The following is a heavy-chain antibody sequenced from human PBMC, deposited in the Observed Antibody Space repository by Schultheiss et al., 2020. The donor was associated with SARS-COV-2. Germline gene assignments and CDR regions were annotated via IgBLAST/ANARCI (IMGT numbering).Heavy chain of an antibody. Sequence: GGSLRLSCAASGFTFSSYSMNWVRQAPGKGLEWVSSISSSSSYIYYADSVKGRFTISRDNAKNSLYLQMNSLRAEDTAVYYCARESGDYGGNSDYFDYWGQGTLVTVSS. J-gene: IGHJ4*02. CDR3: ARESGDYGGNSDYFDY. V-gene: IGHV3-21*01. CDR2: ISSSSSYI. D-gene: IGHD4-23*01. CDR1: GFTFSSYS.